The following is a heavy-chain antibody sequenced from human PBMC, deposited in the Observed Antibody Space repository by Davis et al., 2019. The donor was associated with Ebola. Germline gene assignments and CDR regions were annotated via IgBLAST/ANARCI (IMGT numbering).Heavy chain of an antibody. Sequence: GESLKISCAASGFTFSSYSMNWVRQAPGKGLEWVSSISSSSSYIYYADSVKGRFTISRDNAKNSLYLQMNSLRAEDTAVYYCARGGLNYDYVWGSYRYTYFDYWGQGTLVTVSS. CDR2: ISSSSSYI. V-gene: IGHV3-21*01. D-gene: IGHD3-16*02. CDR3: ARGGLNYDYVWGSYRYTYFDY. CDR1: GFTFSSYS. J-gene: IGHJ4*02.